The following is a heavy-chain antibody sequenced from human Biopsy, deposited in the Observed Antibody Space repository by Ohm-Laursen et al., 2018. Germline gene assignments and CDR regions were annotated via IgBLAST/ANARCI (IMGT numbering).Heavy chain of an antibody. Sequence: ASVKVSCKPSGYTFTAFSVHWLRQAPGQGLEWMGWINPKSGDTDYPQNFQGRVSMTRDTSINTAYMDLSRLRSDDTAVYYCARGRRHCSGTCSRWYFDLWGRGTLVTVSS. J-gene: IGHJ2*01. CDR2: INPKSGDT. D-gene: IGHD2-2*01. CDR1: GYTFTAFS. CDR3: ARGRRHCSGTCSRWYFDL. V-gene: IGHV1-2*02.